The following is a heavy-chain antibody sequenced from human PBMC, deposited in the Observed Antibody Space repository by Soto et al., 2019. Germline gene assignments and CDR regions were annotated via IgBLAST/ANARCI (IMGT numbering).Heavy chain of an antibody. CDR1: GGSFSGYY. Sequence: PSETLSLTCAVYGGSFSGYYWSWIRQPPGKGLEWIGEINHSGSTNYNPSLKSRVTISVDTSKNQFSLKLSSVTAADTAVYYCARDYGDYALHYWGQGTLVTVSS. CDR2: INHSGST. J-gene: IGHJ4*02. V-gene: IGHV4-34*01. CDR3: ARDYGDYALHY. D-gene: IGHD4-17*01.